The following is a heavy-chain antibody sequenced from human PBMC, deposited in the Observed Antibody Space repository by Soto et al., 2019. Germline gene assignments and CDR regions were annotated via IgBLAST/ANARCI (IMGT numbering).Heavy chain of an antibody. D-gene: IGHD2-2*01. J-gene: IGHJ4*02. V-gene: IGHV1-69*13. CDR1: GYSFSSYA. Sequence: SSLKVSCKSSGYSFSSYAIIGGRRPPGQGLEWRGGIVPIFGTANYAQKFQGRVTITADESTSPAHMDLGRLRSRDPAGYFCGRGIVPGANEKYYFNYGGQETLVTVSS. CDR2: IVPIFGTA. CDR3: GRGIVPGANEKYYFNY.